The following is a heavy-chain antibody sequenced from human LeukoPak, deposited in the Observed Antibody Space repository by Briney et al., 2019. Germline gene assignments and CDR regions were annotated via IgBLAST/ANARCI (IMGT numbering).Heavy chain of an antibody. V-gene: IGHV3-53*04. D-gene: IGHD3-22*01. J-gene: IGHJ4*02. Sequence: GGSLRLSCAASGFTVSSNYMSWVRQAPGKGLEWVSVIYSGGSTYYADSVKGRFTISRHNSKNTLYLQMNSLRAEDTAVYYCARGDSSGYYQGGLVHWGQGTLVTVSS. CDR3: ARGDSSGYYQGGLVH. CDR2: IYSGGST. CDR1: GFTVSSNY.